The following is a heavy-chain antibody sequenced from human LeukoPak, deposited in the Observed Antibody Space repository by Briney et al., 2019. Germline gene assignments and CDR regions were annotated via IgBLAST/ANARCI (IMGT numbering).Heavy chain of an antibody. J-gene: IGHJ5*02. V-gene: IGHV1-46*01. Sequence: ASVKVSCKASGYTFTSYYMHWVRQTPGQGLEWMGIINPSGGSTSYAQKFQGRVTMTRDTSTSTVYMELSSLRSEDTAVYYCARAPKRRTMVRENWFDPWGQGTLVTVSS. CDR1: GYTFTSYY. CDR2: INPSGGST. D-gene: IGHD3-10*01. CDR3: ARAPKRRTMVRENWFDP.